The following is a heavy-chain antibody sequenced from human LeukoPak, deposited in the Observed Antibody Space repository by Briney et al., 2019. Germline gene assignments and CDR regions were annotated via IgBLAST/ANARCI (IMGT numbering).Heavy chain of an antibody. D-gene: IGHD3-22*01. V-gene: IGHV3-7*01. Sequence: GGSLRLSCAASGFTFSSYWMSWVRQAPGKGLEWVANIKQDGSERYYVDSVKGRFTISRDNAKNSLYLQMNSLRAEDTAVYYCASGEYYYDSSGPTDAFDIWGQGTMVTVSS. CDR3: ASGEYYYDSSGPTDAFDI. CDR2: IKQDGSER. CDR1: GFTFSSYW. J-gene: IGHJ3*02.